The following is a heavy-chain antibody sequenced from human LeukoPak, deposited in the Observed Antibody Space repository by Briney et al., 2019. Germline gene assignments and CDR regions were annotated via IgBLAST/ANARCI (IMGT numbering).Heavy chain of an antibody. D-gene: IGHD3-16*02. Sequence: GGSLRLSCAASGFTFSSYAMSWVRQAPGKGLEWVSAISVSGGSTYYADSVKGRFTISRDNSKNTLYLQMNSLRAEDTAVYYCANGNSDYVWGSYRHPRDTFNYFDYWGQGTLVTVSS. V-gene: IGHV3-23*01. CDR3: ANGNSDYVWGSYRHPRDTFNYFDY. CDR1: GFTFSSYA. J-gene: IGHJ4*02. CDR2: ISVSGGST.